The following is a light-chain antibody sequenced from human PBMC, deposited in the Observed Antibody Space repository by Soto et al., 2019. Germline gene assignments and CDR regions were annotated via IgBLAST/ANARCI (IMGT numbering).Light chain of an antibody. V-gene: IGKV3-15*01. CDR2: GAS. Sequence: EIVMTQSPATLSLSPGERATLSCRASQGVDRYLAWYQQKPGQAPRLLIYGASTRATDIPARFSGSGSGTEFTLTITNMQSEDFAVYYCQQCSDWPLFTFGQGTRLEIK. CDR3: QQCSDWPLFT. CDR1: QGVDRY. J-gene: IGKJ5*01.